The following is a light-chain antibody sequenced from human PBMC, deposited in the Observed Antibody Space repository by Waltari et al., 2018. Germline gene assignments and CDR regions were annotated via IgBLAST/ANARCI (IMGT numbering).Light chain of an antibody. Sequence: DTVMTQSPDSLAVSLGERATINCKSSQSVLYSSNNKNYLAWYQQKPGQPPKLLIYWASTRESGVPDRFSGSGSGTDFTLTSSSLQAEDVAVYYCQQYYSTPTFGQGTKVEIK. CDR3: QQYYSTPT. J-gene: IGKJ1*01. V-gene: IGKV4-1*01. CDR1: QSVLYSSNNKNY. CDR2: WAS.